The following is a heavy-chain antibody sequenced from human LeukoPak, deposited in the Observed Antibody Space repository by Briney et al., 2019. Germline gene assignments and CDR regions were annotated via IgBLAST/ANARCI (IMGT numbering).Heavy chain of an antibody. CDR1: GFTFSSYA. V-gene: IGHV3-30-3*01. CDR2: ISYDGSNK. D-gene: IGHD1-26*01. CDR3: ARDALYSGSYPGLYSDY. Sequence: PGGSLRLSCAASGFTFSSYAMHWVRQAPGKGLEWVAVISYDGSNKYYADSVKGRFTISRDNSKNTLYLQMNSLRAEDTAVYYCARDALYSGSYPGLYSDYWGQGTLVTVSS. J-gene: IGHJ4*02.